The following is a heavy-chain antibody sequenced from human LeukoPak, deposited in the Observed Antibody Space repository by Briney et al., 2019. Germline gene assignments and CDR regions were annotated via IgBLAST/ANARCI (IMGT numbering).Heavy chain of an antibody. CDR2: ISSSSSTI. Sequence: GGSLRLSCAASGFTFSSYAMSWVRQAPGKGLEWVSYISSSSSTIYYADSVKGRFTIFRDNAKNSLYLQMNSLRAEDTAVYYCARDRSGWLVGTNYFDYWGQGTLVTVSS. CDR1: GFTFSSYA. CDR3: ARDRSGWLVGTNYFDY. J-gene: IGHJ4*02. D-gene: IGHD6-19*01. V-gene: IGHV3-48*01.